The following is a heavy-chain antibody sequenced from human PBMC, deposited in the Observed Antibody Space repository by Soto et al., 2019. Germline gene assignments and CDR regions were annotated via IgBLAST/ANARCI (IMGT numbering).Heavy chain of an antibody. D-gene: IGHD3-16*02. J-gene: IGHJ3*02. CDR1: GFTFSSYD. V-gene: IGHV3-13*04. CDR2: IGTADDP. CDR3: ARGSHLRLGELSGGDAFDI. Sequence: EVQLVESGGGLVQPGGSLRLSCAASGFTFSSYDMHWVRQTTGKGLEWVSAIGTADDPFYPGSVKGRFTISRKDAKNSLYLQMNSLGVGDTAVYYCARGSHLRLGELSGGDAFDIWGQGTMVTVSS.